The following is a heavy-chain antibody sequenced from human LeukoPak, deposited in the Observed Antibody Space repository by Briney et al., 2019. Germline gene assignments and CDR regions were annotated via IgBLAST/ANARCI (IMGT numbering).Heavy chain of an antibody. Sequence: GGSLRLSCSASGFTFSSYAMHWDRQAPGKGLEYVSVISNNGGSTYHADPVKGRFTISRDNSKNTVYLQMSSLRAEDTAVYFCVRNRRIAVAGPDFDYWGQGTLVTVSS. CDR1: GFTFSSYA. D-gene: IGHD6-13*01. CDR3: VRNRRIAVAGPDFDY. CDR2: ISNNGGST. V-gene: IGHV3-64D*09. J-gene: IGHJ4*02.